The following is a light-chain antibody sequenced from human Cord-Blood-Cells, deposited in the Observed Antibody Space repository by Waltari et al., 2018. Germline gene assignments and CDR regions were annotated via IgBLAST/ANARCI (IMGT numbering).Light chain of an antibody. J-gene: IGKJ2*03. Sequence: DIQMTQSPSSLSASVGDRVTITCRASRSISSYLNWYQQKPRKSPKLLIYAASSLQSGVPSRFSGSGSGTDFTLTISSLQPEDFATYYCQQSYSTPYSFGQGTKLEIK. CDR3: QQSYSTPYS. CDR1: RSISSY. CDR2: AAS. V-gene: IGKV1-39*01.